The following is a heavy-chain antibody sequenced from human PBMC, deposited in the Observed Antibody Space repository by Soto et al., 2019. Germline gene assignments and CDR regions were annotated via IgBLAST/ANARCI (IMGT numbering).Heavy chain of an antibody. CDR1: GFTINNAW. CDR3: ARVVWTVGFDY. Sequence: GGSLRLSCAASGFTINNAWMSWVRQAPGKGLEWVGRIKSKGNGGTADYAAPVKGRFTISRDDSKNMLYLQMNSLKTEDTAVYYCARVVWTVGFDYWGQGTLVTVSS. D-gene: IGHD2-8*01. J-gene: IGHJ4*02. CDR2: IKSKGNGGTA. V-gene: IGHV3-15*01.